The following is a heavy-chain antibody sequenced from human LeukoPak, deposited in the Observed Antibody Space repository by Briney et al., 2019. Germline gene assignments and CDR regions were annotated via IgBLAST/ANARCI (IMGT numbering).Heavy chain of an antibody. CDR1: GFTFSSYA. J-gene: IGHJ4*02. CDR3: ARGFESSGWYCDY. V-gene: IGHV3-30-3*01. D-gene: IGHD6-19*01. Sequence: GRSLRLSCAASGFTFSSYAMHWVRQAPGEGLEWVAVISYDGSNKYYADSVKGRFTTSRDNSKNTLYLQMNSLRAEDTAVYYCARGFESSGWYCDYWGQGTLVTVSS. CDR2: ISYDGSNK.